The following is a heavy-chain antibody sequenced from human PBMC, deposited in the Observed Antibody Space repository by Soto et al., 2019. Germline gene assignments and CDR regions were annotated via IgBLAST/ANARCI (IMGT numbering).Heavy chain of an antibody. CDR2: ISYDGSNK. D-gene: IGHD3-3*01. CDR3: AKGNDPLSWRGYPGDHYGMDV. Sequence: GGSLRLSCAASGFTFSSYGMHWVRQAPGKGLEWVAVISYDGSNKYYADSVKGRFTISRDNSKNTLYLQMNSLGAEDTAVYYCAKGNDPLSWRGYPGDHYGMDVWGQGTTVTVSS. CDR1: GFTFSSYG. J-gene: IGHJ6*02. V-gene: IGHV3-30*18.